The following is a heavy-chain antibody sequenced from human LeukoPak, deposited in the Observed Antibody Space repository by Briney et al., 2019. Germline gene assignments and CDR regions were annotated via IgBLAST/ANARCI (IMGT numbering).Heavy chain of an antibody. D-gene: IGHD2-2*02. CDR3: ARCTSTSCYNFDY. Sequence: SQTLSLTCTVSGGSISSGGYYWSWIRQPPGKGLEWIGYIYHSGSTYYNPSLKSRVTISIDTSKNQFSLKLSSVTAADTAVYYCARCTSTSCYNFDYWGQGTLVTVSS. CDR1: GGSISSGGYY. V-gene: IGHV4-30-2*01. J-gene: IGHJ4*02. CDR2: IYHSGST.